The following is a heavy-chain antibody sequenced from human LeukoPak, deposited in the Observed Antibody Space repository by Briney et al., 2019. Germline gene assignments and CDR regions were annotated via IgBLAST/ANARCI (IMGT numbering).Heavy chain of an antibody. CDR2: INSDGSST. J-gene: IGHJ6*03. D-gene: IGHD1-26*01. CDR1: GFTFSNYW. CDR3: ARVSSGSYFGYYYYYMDV. Sequence: GGSLRLSCAAAGFTFSNYWMRWVRHARGKGLVWVSRINSDGSSTNYADSVKGRFTISRENANNTGYLQMNRLRAEDTAVYYCARVSSGSYFGYYYYYMDVWGKGTTVTVSS. V-gene: IGHV3-74*01.